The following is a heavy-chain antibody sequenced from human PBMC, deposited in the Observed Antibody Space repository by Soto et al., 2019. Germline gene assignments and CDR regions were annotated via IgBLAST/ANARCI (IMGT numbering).Heavy chain of an antibody. CDR2: TYYRSKLYN. CDR3: ATEVGYYCSGGSCYSNGFDY. Sequence: RSGALSGDSVSSNSAAWNWIRQSPSRGLEWLGRTYYRSKLYNDYAVSVKSRITINPDTSKNQFSLQLNSVTPEDTAVYYCATEVGYYCSGGSCYSNGFDYWGQGTLVTVYS. D-gene: IGHD2-15*01. V-gene: IGHV6-1*01. CDR1: GDSVSSNSAA. J-gene: IGHJ4*02.